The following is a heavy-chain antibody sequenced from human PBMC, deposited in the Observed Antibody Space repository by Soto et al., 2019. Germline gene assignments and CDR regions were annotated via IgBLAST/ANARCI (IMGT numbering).Heavy chain of an antibody. Sequence: SETLSLTCTVSGGSISSSSYYWGWIRQPPGKGLEWIGSIYYSGSTYYNPSLKSRVTISVDTSKNQFSLKLSSVTAADTAVYYCASITAMFPHFDYWGQGTLVTVSS. CDR3: ASITAMFPHFDY. CDR2: IYYSGST. J-gene: IGHJ4*02. CDR1: GGSISSSSYY. V-gene: IGHV4-39*01. D-gene: IGHD5-18*01.